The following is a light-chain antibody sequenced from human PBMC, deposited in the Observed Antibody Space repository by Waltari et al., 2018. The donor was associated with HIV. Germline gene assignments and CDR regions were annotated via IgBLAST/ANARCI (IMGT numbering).Light chain of an antibody. Sequence: QSALTRPPSASGSPGQSVTISCTGTSSDIGAYNYVAWYQQHPGRAPKLLLYDVNQRPSGVPGRFSGSKSGNRASLTVSGLQPDDEADYYCSSYAGSNNLLFGGGTKLTVL. J-gene: IGLJ2*01. V-gene: IGLV2-8*01. CDR2: DVN. CDR1: SSDIGAYNY. CDR3: SSYAGSNNLL.